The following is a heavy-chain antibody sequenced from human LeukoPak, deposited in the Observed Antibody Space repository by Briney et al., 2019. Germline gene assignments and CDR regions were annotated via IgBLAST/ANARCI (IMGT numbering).Heavy chain of an antibody. Sequence: GGSLRLSCAASGFTVSSNYMSWVRQAPGKGLEWVAFIRYDGSNKYYADSVKGRFTISRDNSKNTLYLQMNSLRAEDTAVYYCAKVIVTDYDFWSGYSFDYWGQGTLVTVSS. CDR2: IRYDGSNK. CDR3: AKVIVTDYDFWSGYSFDY. D-gene: IGHD3-3*01. J-gene: IGHJ4*02. V-gene: IGHV3-30*02. CDR1: GFTVSSNY.